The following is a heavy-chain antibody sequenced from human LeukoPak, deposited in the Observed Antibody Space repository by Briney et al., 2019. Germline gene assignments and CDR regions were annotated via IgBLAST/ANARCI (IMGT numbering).Heavy chain of an antibody. V-gene: IGHV4-59*01. CDR3: ARETTVTPGAFDI. J-gene: IGHJ3*02. CDR2: IYYSGST. Sequence: SETLSLTCTVSGGSISSYYWSWIRQPPGKGLEWIGYIYYSGSTNYNPSLKSRVTISVDTSKNQFSLKLSSMTAADTAVYYCARETTVTPGAFDIWGQGTMVTVSS. CDR1: GGSISSYY. D-gene: IGHD4-17*01.